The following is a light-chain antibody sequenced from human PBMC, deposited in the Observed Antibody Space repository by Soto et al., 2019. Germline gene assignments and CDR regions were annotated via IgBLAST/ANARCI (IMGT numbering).Light chain of an antibody. V-gene: IGLV2-14*01. CDR2: DVS. J-gene: IGLJ1*01. Sequence: QSVLTQPASVSVSPGQSITISCTGTSSDVGGYNYVSWYQQHPGKAPKLMIYDVSNRPSGVSNRFSGSKSGNTASLTISGLQAEDEADYYCSSHTSSSTRVFGTGTKVTVL. CDR1: SSDVGGYNY. CDR3: SSHTSSSTRV.